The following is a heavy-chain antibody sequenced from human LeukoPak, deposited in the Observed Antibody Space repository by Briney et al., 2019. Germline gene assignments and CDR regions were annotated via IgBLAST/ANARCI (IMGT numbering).Heavy chain of an antibody. CDR2: ITGGGGGT. D-gene: IGHD5-12*01. J-gene: IGHJ5*02. CDR1: GFTFSSNA. CDR3: ARVREGPSPGS. Sequence: GGFLRLSCAASGFTFSSNAMSWVRQAPGKGLEWVSAITGGGGGTYYADSVKGRFTISRDNSRNTLYLQTNSLTAEDTAVYYCARVREGPSPGSWGQGTLVTVSS. V-gene: IGHV3-23*01.